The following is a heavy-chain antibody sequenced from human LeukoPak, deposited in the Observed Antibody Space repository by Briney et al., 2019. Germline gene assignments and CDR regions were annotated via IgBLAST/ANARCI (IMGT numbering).Heavy chain of an antibody. V-gene: IGHV3-23*01. D-gene: IGHD3-22*01. CDR1: GITLSNYG. CDR2: ISDSSGRT. Sequence: PGGSLRLSCAVSGITLSNYGMSWVRRAPGKGLEWVAGISDSSGRTNYADSVKGRFTISRDNPKNTLYLQMNSLRAEDTAVYFCAKRGVVIRVILVGFHKEAYYFDSWGQGALVTVSS. CDR3: AKRGVVIRVILVGFHKEAYYFDS. J-gene: IGHJ4*02.